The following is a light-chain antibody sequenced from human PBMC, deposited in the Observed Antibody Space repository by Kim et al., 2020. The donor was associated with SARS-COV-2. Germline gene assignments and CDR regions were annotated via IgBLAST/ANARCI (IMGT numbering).Light chain of an antibody. CDR3: QQYSDSPT. CDR1: QSINSN. Sequence: SVSPGETATLACRAGQSINSNVAWYQQKPGQAPRLLIYGASNRATGVPARFSGSGSGTDFTLTISSLQSEDFAIYYCQQYSDSPTFGQGTKVDIK. CDR2: GAS. J-gene: IGKJ1*01. V-gene: IGKV3-15*01.